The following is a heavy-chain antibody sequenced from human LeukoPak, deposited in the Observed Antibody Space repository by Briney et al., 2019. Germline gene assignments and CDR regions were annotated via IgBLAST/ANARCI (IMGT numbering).Heavy chain of an antibody. CDR2: IYSSGST. Sequence: SETLSLTCTVSGGSISSYYWSWIRQPPGKGLEWIGYIYSSGSTNYNPSLQSRVTISVDTSKNQFSLNLNSVTAADTAVYYCARGGAARLHFQNWGQGTLVTVSS. J-gene: IGHJ1*01. V-gene: IGHV4-59*01. CDR3: ARGGAARLHFQN. CDR1: GGSISSYY. D-gene: IGHD6-6*01.